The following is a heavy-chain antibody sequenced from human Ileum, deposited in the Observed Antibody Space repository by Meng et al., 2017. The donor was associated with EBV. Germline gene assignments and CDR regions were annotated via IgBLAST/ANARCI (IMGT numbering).Heavy chain of an antibody. Sequence: QVQLQESGPGLVKPSXXXXXXCXVSXDSVNSDDYYWSWVRQPPGKEPECIGHIYKTGNTYYNPSLKSRVTMSLDTSNNQFSLKLKSVTAADTAVYFCARGRTDYDWGSYPFNNHFDPWGQGALVTVSS. V-gene: IGHV4-61*08. J-gene: IGHJ5*02. CDR3: ARGRTDYDWGSYPFNNHFDP. CDR2: IYKTGNT. D-gene: IGHD3-16*02. CDR1: XDSVNSDDYY.